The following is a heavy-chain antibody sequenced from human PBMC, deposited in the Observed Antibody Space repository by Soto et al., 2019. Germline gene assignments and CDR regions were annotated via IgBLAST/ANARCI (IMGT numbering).Heavy chain of an antibody. CDR2: IYYSGST. CDR1: GYSISSSNW. D-gene: IGHD6-6*01. Sequence: SETLSLTCAVSGYSISSSNWWGWIRQPPGKGLEWIGYIYYSGSTYYNPFLKSRVTMSVDTSKNQFSLKLSSVTAVDTAVYYCASASIAARSFDYWGQGTLVTVSS. V-gene: IGHV4-28*01. CDR3: ASASIAARSFDY. J-gene: IGHJ4*02.